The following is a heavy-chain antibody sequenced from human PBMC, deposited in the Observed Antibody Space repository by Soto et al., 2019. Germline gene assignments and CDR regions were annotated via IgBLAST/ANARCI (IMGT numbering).Heavy chain of an antibody. V-gene: IGHV3-74*01. CDR2: INTDGSGT. Sequence: GGSLRLSCAASGFTFSSYWMHWVRQAPGKGLVWVSAINTDGSGTIYADSVKGRFTISRDNAKNTLFLQMNSLRVEDTAIYYCVRLYYDTRISLSTGWGQGSLVTVSS. CDR3: VRLYYDTRISLSTG. J-gene: IGHJ4*02. CDR1: GFTFSSYW. D-gene: IGHD3-22*01.